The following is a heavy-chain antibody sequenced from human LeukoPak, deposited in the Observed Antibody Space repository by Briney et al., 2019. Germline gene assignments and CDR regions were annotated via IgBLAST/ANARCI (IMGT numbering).Heavy chain of an antibody. CDR3: AKASGRIQIWPQPFGDGMDV. CDR2: ISGSGGNT. Sequence: GGSLRLSCAASGFTFSSYAMSWVRQAPGKGLECVSAISGSGGNTYYADSVKGRFTISRDNSKNMLYLQMNSLRAEDTAVYYCAKASGRIQIWPQPFGDGMDVWGQGTTVTVSS. CDR1: GFTFSSYA. D-gene: IGHD3-10*01. J-gene: IGHJ6*02. V-gene: IGHV3-23*01.